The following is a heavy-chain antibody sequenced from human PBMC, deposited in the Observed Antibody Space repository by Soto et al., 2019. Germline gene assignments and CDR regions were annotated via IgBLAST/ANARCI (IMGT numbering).Heavy chain of an antibody. J-gene: IGHJ5*02. Sequence: KTXETLSLTCAVSGFSISSGYFWGWIRQPPGKGPEWLVSIYHSGTTYYNPSVKGRVTISVDTSKNQFSLKMSSVTAADTAVYYCARDSSGYYWFDPWGQGTLVTVSS. CDR1: GFSISSGYF. D-gene: IGHD3-22*01. CDR3: ARDSSGYYWFDP. V-gene: IGHV4-38-2*02. CDR2: IYHSGTT.